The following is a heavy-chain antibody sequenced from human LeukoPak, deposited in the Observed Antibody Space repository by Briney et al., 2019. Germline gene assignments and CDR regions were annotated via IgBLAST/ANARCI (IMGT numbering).Heavy chain of an antibody. CDR1: GYSISSGYY. V-gene: IGHV4-38-2*02. CDR3: ARLPSKDAFDI. Sequence: TSETLSLTCTVSGYSISSGYYWGWIRQPPGKGLEWIGSIYHSGSTSYNPSLKSRVTISVDTSKNQFSLKLSSVTAADTAVYYCARLPSKDAFDIWGQGTMVTVSS. D-gene: IGHD6-6*01. CDR2: IYHSGST. J-gene: IGHJ3*02.